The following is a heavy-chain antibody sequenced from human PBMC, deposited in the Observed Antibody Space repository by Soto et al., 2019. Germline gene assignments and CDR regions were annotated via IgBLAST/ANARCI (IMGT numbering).Heavy chain of an antibody. V-gene: IGHV1-8*01. CDR3: ARLGYCSGGSCYPRYYYYYMDG. J-gene: IGHJ6*03. D-gene: IGHD2-15*01. Sequence: GASVKVSCKASGYTFTSYDINWVRQATGQGLEWMGWMNPNSGNTGYAQKFQGRVTMTRNTSISTAYMELSSLRSEDTAVYYCARLGYCSGGSCYPRYYYYYMDGWGKGTTVTVSS. CDR1: GYTFTSYD. CDR2: MNPNSGNT.